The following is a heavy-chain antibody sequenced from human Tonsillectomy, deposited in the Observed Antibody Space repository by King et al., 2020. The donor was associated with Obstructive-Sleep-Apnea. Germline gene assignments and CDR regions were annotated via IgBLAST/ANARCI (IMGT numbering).Heavy chain of an antibody. D-gene: IGHD4-17*01. V-gene: IGHV4-59*08. CDR3: ARHRGVEDYGDYGDYFDY. CDR1: GGAISNYY. Sequence: QLQESGPGLVKPSETLSLTCTVSGGAISNYYWSWIRQPPGKGLEWIGYMYYSGNTNLNPSLKSRVTISADTSKIQFSLRLSSVTAADTPVYYCARHRGVEDYGDYGDYFDYWGQGTLVTVSS. CDR2: MYYSGNT. J-gene: IGHJ4*02.